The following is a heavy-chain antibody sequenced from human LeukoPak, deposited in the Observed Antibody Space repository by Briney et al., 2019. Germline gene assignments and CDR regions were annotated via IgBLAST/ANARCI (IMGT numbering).Heavy chain of an antibody. CDR1: GFNFDDYA. V-gene: IGHV3-9*01. J-gene: IGHJ4*02. CDR2: ISWNSGNI. D-gene: IGHD4-17*01. Sequence: PGSPLRLSCAASGFNFDDYAMHWVRQAPGKGLGWVSGISWNSGNIAYADSVKGRFTISRDSAKTSLYLQINNLRAEDTALYYCAKAHDYGDYAGFDYWGQGTLVSVSS. CDR3: AKAHDYGDYAGFDY.